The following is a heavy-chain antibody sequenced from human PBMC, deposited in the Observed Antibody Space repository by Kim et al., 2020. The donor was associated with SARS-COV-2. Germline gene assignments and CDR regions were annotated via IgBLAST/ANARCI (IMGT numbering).Heavy chain of an antibody. CDR2: ISAYNGNT. V-gene: IGHV1-18*01. D-gene: IGHD3-10*01. Sequence: ASVKVSCKASGYTFTSYGISWVRQAPGQGLEWMGWISAYNGNTNYAQKLQGRVTMTTDTSTSTAYMELRSLRCDDTAVYYCARALLGYYYGSGSPRPNWFDPWGQGTLVTVSS. J-gene: IGHJ5*02. CDR3: ARALLGYYYGSGSPRPNWFDP. CDR1: GYTFTSYG.